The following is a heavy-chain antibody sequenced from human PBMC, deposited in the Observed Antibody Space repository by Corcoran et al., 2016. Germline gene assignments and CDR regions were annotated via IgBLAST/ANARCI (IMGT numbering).Heavy chain of an antibody. CDR3: AKDIRCIAGAGIGSDAFDI. D-gene: IGHD6-19*01. J-gene: IGHJ3*02. CDR1: GFTFDDYA. CDR2: ISWDGGST. V-gene: IGHV3-43D*03. Sequence: EVQLVESRGVVVQPGGSLRLSCAASGFTFDDYAMHWVRQAPGKGLEWVSLISWDGGSTYYADSLKGRFTISRDNSKNSLYLQMNSLRAEDTALYYCAKDIRCIAGAGIGSDAFDIWGQGTMVTVSS.